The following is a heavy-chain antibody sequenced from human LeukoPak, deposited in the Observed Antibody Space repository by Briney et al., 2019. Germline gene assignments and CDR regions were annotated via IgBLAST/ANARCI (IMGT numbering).Heavy chain of an antibody. CDR2: IIPILGIA. CDR1: GGTFSSYA. Sequence: SVKVSCKASGGTFSSYAISWVRQAPGQGLEWMGRIIPILGIANYAQKFQGRVTITADKSTSTAYMELSSLGSEDTAVYYCARESLVVPAAPLGTGFDPWGQGTLVTVSS. CDR3: ARESLVVPAAPLGTGFDP. D-gene: IGHD2-2*01. J-gene: IGHJ5*02. V-gene: IGHV1-69*04.